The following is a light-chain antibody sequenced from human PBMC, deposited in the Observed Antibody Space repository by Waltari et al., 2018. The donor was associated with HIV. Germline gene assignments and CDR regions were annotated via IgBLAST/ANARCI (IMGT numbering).Light chain of an antibody. CDR1: SGSVSSAYY. CDR2: NTY. Sequence: QTVVTQEPSFSVSPGGTITLTCGLSSGSVSSAYYPSWYQQTTGQPPRTLIYNTYTRSSGVPDRFSGSIVGNKAALTITGAQSEDEADYYCLLYMASGRVFGGGTRLTVL. CDR3: LLYMASGRV. J-gene: IGLJ3*02. V-gene: IGLV8-61*01.